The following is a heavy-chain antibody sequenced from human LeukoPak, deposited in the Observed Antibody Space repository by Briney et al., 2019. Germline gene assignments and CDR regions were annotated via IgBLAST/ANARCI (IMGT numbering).Heavy chain of an antibody. J-gene: IGHJ4*02. CDR1: GFTFSSYS. D-gene: IGHD3-10*01. CDR3: AKDLDYYGSGSLTPDY. CDR2: ISTSSSHI. V-gene: IGHV3-21*04. Sequence: GGSLRLSCAASGFTFSSYSMNWVRQAPGKGLEWVSSISTSSSHIDYADSVKGRFTISRDNAKNSLYLQMNSLRAEDTAVYYCAKDLDYYGSGSLTPDYWGQGTLVTVSS.